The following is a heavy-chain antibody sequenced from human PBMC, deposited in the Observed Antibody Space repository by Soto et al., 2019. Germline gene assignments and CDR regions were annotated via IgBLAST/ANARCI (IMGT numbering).Heavy chain of an antibody. V-gene: IGHV3-21*03. J-gene: IGHJ3*02. CDR2: ISSSSSYI. D-gene: IGHD1-1*01. CDR1: GFTFSSYS. Sequence: GGSLRLSCAASGFTFSSYSMNWVHQTPGKGLEWVSSISSSSSYIYYADSVKGRFTISRDNAKNSLYLQMNNSRPEDTTVYYFARPRHDHWIHAVFEIWRQRTMVTVSS. CDR3: ARPRHDHWIHAVFEI.